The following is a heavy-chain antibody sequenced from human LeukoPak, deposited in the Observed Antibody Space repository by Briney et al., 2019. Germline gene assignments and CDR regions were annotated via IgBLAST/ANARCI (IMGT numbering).Heavy chain of an antibody. Sequence: GASVKVSRKASGYTFTSYGISWVRQAPGQGLEWMGWISTYNGNTNSAQKLQGRLTMTTDTSTSTAYMELRSLRSDDTAVYFCARAYGESSSADYWGQGTLVTVSS. CDR3: ARAYGESSSADY. D-gene: IGHD4/OR15-4a*01. CDR1: GYTFTSYG. J-gene: IGHJ4*02. CDR2: ISTYNGNT. V-gene: IGHV1-18*01.